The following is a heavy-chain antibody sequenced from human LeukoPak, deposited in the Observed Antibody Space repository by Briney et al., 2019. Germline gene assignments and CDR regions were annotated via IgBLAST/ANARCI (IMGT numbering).Heavy chain of an antibody. V-gene: IGHV3-30*01. CDR3: SRAPNSSTWYMGGGFDY. Sequence: SLLILSSLSTGINSSNSATYWVPPDPRQALESIAIISSRGNNAYYADSMEGRFTVSRDNSKNTLYLQMNSLRAEDTAMYYCSRAPNSSTWYMGGGFDYWGQGTPVTVSS. J-gene: IGHJ4*02. CDR1: GINSSNSA. D-gene: IGHD6-13*01. CDR2: ISSRGNNA.